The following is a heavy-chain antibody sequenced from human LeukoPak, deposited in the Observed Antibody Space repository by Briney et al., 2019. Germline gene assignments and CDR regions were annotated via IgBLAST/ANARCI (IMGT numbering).Heavy chain of an antibody. Sequence: GGSLRLSCAASGFTFSSYGMTWVRQAPGKGLEWVSYISSSSSTIYYADSVKGRFTISRDNAKNSLYLQMNSLRAEDTAVYYCARKRSPGAFDIWGQGTMVTVSS. CDR3: ARKRSPGAFDI. V-gene: IGHV3-48*01. CDR1: GFTFSSYG. J-gene: IGHJ3*02. CDR2: ISSSSSTI.